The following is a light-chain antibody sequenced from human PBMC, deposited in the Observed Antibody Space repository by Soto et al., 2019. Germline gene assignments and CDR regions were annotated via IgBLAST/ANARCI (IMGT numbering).Light chain of an antibody. CDR2: AAS. Sequence: DIQMTQSPSSLSSSVSERVTITCRASQGISNYLAWYQQKPGKVPKLLIYAASTLQSGVPSRFSGSGSGTDFTLTISSLQPEDVATYYCQKYNSAPPPFGQGTKVDIK. J-gene: IGKJ1*01. CDR3: QKYNSAPPP. CDR1: QGISNY. V-gene: IGKV1-27*01.